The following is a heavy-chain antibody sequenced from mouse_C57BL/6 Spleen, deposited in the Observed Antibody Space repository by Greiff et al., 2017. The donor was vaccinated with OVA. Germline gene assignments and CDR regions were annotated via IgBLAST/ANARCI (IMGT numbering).Heavy chain of an antibody. V-gene: IGHV14-4*01. D-gene: IGHD2-2*01. CDR1: GFNIKGDY. CDR3: TLSGYDYFDY. Sequence: EVQLQQSGAELVRPGASVKLSCTASGFNIKGDYMHWVKQRPEQGLEWIGWIDPENGDTEYASKFQGKATITADKSSNTAYLQLSSLTSEDSAVYYCTLSGYDYFDYWGQGTTLTVSS. J-gene: IGHJ2*01. CDR2: IDPENGDT.